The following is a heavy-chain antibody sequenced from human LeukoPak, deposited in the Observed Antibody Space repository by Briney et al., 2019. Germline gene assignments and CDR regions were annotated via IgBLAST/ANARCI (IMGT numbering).Heavy chain of an antibody. CDR1: GYTFTSYY. Sequence: GASVKVSCKASGYTFTSYYMHWVRQAPGQGLEWMGIINPSGGSTSYEQKFQGRVTMTRDTSTSTVYMELSSLRSEDTAVYYCAREGGRGRRVGDTFDIWGQGTMVTVSS. V-gene: IGHV1-46*01. CDR3: AREGGRGRRVGDTFDI. CDR2: INPSGGST. D-gene: IGHD1-26*01. J-gene: IGHJ3*02.